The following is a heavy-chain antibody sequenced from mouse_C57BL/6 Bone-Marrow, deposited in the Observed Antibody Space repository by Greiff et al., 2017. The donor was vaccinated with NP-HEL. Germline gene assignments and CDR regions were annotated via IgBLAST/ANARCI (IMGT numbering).Heavy chain of an antibody. Sequence: LVKPGASVKMSCKASGYTFTDYNMHWVKQSHGKSLEWIGYINPNNGGTSYNQKFKGKATLTVNKSSSTAYMELRSLTSEDSAVYYCARRGYSNSWFAYWGQGTLVTVSA. CDR2: INPNNGGT. J-gene: IGHJ3*01. D-gene: IGHD2-5*01. CDR3: ARRGYSNSWFAY. V-gene: IGHV1-22*01. CDR1: GYTFTDYN.